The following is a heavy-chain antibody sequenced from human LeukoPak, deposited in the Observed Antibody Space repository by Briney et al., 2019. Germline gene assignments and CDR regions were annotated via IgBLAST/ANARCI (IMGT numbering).Heavy chain of an antibody. V-gene: IGHV4-59*01. J-gene: IGHJ5*02. CDR3: ARGGEVSWFDP. D-gene: IGHD3-16*01. CDR2: IYNSGNT. Sequence: SETLSLTCTVSGGSITNYYWSWIRQPPGKGLEWIGYIYNSGNTKYNPSLKSRVTISVDTSKNQFSLKLTSVTAADTAVYYCARGGEVSWFDPLGPGNPGHRLL. CDR1: GGSITNYY.